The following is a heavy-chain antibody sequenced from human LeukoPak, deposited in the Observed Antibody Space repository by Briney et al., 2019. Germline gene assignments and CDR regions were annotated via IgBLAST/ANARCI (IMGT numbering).Heavy chain of an antibody. CDR3: ATRRGYGDPFTY. V-gene: IGHV5-51*01. D-gene: IGHD4-17*01. J-gene: IGHJ4*02. Sequence: GESLKISCKGSGYSFTTYWIGWVRQMPGKGLEWMGIINLGDSDTRYSPSFKGQVTISADKSISTAYLQWSSLEASDTAMYYCATRRGYGDPFTYWGQGTLVTVSS. CDR2: INLGDSDT. CDR1: GYSFTTYW.